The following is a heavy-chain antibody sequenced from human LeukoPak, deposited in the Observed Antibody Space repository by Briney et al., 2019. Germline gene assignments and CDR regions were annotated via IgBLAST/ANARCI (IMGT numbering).Heavy chain of an antibody. CDR3: AAQSSGYYSTFDY. D-gene: IGHD3-22*01. V-gene: IGHV4-39*07. CDR2: IYYSGST. CDR1: GGSISSSSYY. J-gene: IGHJ4*02. Sequence: SETLSLTCTVSGGSISSSSYYWGWIRQPPGKGLEWIGSIYYSGSTYYNPSLKSRVTISVDTSKNQFSLRLSSVTAADTAVYYCAAQSSGYYSTFDYWGQGTLVTVSS.